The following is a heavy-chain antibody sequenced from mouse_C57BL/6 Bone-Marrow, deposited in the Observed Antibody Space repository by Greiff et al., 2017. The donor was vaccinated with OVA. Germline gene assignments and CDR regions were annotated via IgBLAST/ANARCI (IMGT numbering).Heavy chain of an antibody. J-gene: IGHJ1*03. D-gene: IGHD2-12*01. Sequence: VKLVESGPGLVQPSQSLSITCTVSGFSLTSYGVHWVRQPPGKGLEWLGVIWSGGSTDYNAAFISRLSISKDNSKSQVFFKMNSLQADDTAIYYCAKNGDDGDWYFDVWGTGTTVTVSS. CDR3: AKNGDDGDWYFDV. V-gene: IGHV2-4*01. CDR2: IWSGGST. CDR1: GFSLTSYG.